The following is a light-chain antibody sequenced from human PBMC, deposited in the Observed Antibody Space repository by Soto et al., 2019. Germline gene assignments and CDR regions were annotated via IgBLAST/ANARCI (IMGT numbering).Light chain of an antibody. Sequence: QSVLTQPASVSGSPGQSITISCTGTSSDIGAFTFVSWYQQHPGKVPKLMIFDVNRRPSGVSDRFSGSKSGNTASLTISGLQAEDEGDYYCRSYTTSSTHVFGSGTQVTVL. CDR1: SSDIGAFTF. CDR2: DVN. J-gene: IGLJ1*01. CDR3: RSYTTSSTHV. V-gene: IGLV2-14*03.